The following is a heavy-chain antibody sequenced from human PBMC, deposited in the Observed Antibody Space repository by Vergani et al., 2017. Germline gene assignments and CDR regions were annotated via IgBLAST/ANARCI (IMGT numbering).Heavy chain of an antibody. CDR1: GFTLNTYG. V-gene: IGHV3-30*02. Sequence: QVQILQSGGGVVQPGGSLRLSCTLSGFTLNTYGIHWVRQAPGKGLEWVSFIRYDGSSEYYGDSVKGRFTISRDKSQNTVNLQMNSLKTEDTAVYYCIRDPHLEDYYENNDHLDYWGQGTRVTVSS. CDR2: IRYDGSSE. CDR3: IRDPHLEDYYENNDHLDY. J-gene: IGHJ4*02. D-gene: IGHD3-16*01.